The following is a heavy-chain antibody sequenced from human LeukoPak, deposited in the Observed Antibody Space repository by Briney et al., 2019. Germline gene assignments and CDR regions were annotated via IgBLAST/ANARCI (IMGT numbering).Heavy chain of an antibody. CDR2: IYSGGST. CDR3: AKVLSLISYMDV. CDR1: GFTVSHYY. Sequence: GGSLRLSCAASGFTVSHYYMTWVRQAPGKGLECVSVIYSGGSTYSADSVKGRLTISRDNSRNMVYLQMSSLRAEDTAVYYCAKVLSLISYMDVWGKGTTVTVSS. D-gene: IGHD3-16*02. V-gene: IGHV3-53*01. J-gene: IGHJ6*03.